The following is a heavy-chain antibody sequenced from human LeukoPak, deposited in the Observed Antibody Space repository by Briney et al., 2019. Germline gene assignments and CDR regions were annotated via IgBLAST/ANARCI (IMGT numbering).Heavy chain of an antibody. Sequence: PGGSLRLSFAGSGFTFSSYSMNWVRQAPGKGLELVSSISSSSSYIYYADSVKGRFTISRHNAKNSLYLQMKSLRAEDTAVYHCARESYFDLGPWFDPGGRGPLLTVSS. V-gene: IGHV3-21*01. J-gene: IGHJ5*02. CDR1: GFTFSSYS. CDR2: ISSSSSYI. CDR3: ARESYFDLGPWFDP. D-gene: IGHD3-9*01.